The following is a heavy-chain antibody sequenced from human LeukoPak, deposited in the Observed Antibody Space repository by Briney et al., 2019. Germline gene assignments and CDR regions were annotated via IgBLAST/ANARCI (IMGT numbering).Heavy chain of an antibody. CDR2: IYTSGST. CDR3: ARDQHDYGVPGVGNWFDP. Sequence: SETLSLTCTVSGGSISSYYWSWIRQPAGKGLEWIGRIYTSGSTNYNPSLKSRVTMSVDTSKNQFSLKLSSVTAADTAVYYCARDQHDYGVPGVGNWFDPWGRGTLVTVSS. V-gene: IGHV4-4*07. CDR1: GGSISSYY. D-gene: IGHD4-17*01. J-gene: IGHJ5*02.